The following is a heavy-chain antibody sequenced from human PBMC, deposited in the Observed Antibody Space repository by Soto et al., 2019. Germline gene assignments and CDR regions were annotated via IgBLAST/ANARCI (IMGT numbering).Heavy chain of an antibody. D-gene: IGHD5-18*01. CDR1: GFTFSSYA. CDR2: ISYDGSNK. Sequence: GGSLRLSCAASGFTFSSYAMHWVCQAPGKGLEWVAVISYDGSNKYYADSVKGRFTISRDNSKNTLYLQMNSLRAEDTAVYYCARVFEGTAMVRGAFDIWGQGTMVTVSS. V-gene: IGHV3-30-3*01. CDR3: ARVFEGTAMVRGAFDI. J-gene: IGHJ3*02.